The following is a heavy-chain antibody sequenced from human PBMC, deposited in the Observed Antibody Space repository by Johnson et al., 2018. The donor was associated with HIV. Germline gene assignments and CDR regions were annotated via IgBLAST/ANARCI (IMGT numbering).Heavy chain of an antibody. Sequence: VQLVESGGGVVQPGRSLRLSCAASGFTVSSNYMSWVRQAPGKGLEWVSLIYSGGSTYYGDSVKGRFTISRDNAKNSLYLQMNSLRAEDTAVYYCARDSVGSPSAFDIWGQGTMVTVSS. CDR1: GFTVSSNY. CDR3: ARDSVGSPSAFDI. CDR2: IYSGGST. D-gene: IGHD3-10*01. V-gene: IGHV3-66*01. J-gene: IGHJ3*02.